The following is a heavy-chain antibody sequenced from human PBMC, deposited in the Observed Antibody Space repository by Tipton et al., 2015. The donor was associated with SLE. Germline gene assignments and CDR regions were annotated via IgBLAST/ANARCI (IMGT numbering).Heavy chain of an antibody. V-gene: IGHV3-33*01. CDR2: IWYDGSNK. CDR3: AGGGGRSWSNDYYYMDV. Sequence: QVQLVQSGGGVFQPGRSLRLSCAASGFTFSSYGMHWVRQAPGKGLEWVAVIWYDGSNKYYADSVKGRFTISRDNSKNTLYLQMNSLRAEDTAVYYCAGGGGRSWSNDYYYMDVWGKGTTVTVSS. CDR1: GFTFSSYG. J-gene: IGHJ6*03. D-gene: IGHD6-13*01.